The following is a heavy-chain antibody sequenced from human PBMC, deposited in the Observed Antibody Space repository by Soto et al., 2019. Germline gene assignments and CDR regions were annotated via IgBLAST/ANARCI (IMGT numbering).Heavy chain of an antibody. J-gene: IGHJ3*01. CDR1: GFSLSSIGVG. V-gene: IGHV2-5*02. Sequence: QITLKESGPTLVKPTQPLTLTCTFSGFSLSSIGVGVGWIRQPPGKALEWLGILYWDDDKHYSPSLKSRISIAKDTSKDQVVLTLTNMDPVDTATYYCAHTIVVVPTAHDAFDVWGQGSMLTVSS. CDR2: LYWDDDK. CDR3: AHTIVVVPTAHDAFDV. D-gene: IGHD2-2*01.